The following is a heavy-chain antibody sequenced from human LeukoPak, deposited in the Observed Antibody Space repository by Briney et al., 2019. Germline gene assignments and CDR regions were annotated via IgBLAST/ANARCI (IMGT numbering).Heavy chain of an antibody. CDR3: AKSRSSLSSGYYFYYGMDV. D-gene: IGHD3-22*01. J-gene: IGHJ6*02. CDR2: VSGSGGST. V-gene: IGHV3-23*01. Sequence: GGSRRLSCAASGFTFNNYAMSWVRQAPGKGLEWLSSVSGSGGSTFYADSVKSRFTISRDNSKNTVFLKMNSLRAEDTAVYYCAKSRSSLSSGYYFYYGMDVWGQGTTVTVSS. CDR1: GFTFNNYA.